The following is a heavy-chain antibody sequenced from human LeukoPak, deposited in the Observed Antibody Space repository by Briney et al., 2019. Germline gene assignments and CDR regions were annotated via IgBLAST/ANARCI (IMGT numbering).Heavy chain of an antibody. D-gene: IGHD3-3*01. J-gene: IGHJ6*03. CDR1: GGTFSSYA. CDR2: VIPIFGTA. Sequence: SVKVSCKASGGTFSSYAISWVRQAPGQGLEWMGRVIPIFGTANYAQKFQGRVTITTDESTSTAYMELSSLRSEDTAVYYCATQYDFRSGYYTGINYYYMDVWGKGTTVTVSS. V-gene: IGHV1-69*05. CDR3: ATQYDFRSGYYTGINYYYMDV.